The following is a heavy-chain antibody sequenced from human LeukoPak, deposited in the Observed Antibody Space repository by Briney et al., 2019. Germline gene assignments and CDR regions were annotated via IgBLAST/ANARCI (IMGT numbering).Heavy chain of an antibody. Sequence: ASVKVSCKASGFTFTSSAMQWVRQARGQRLEWIGWIVVGSGNTNYAQKFQERVTITRDMSTSTAYMELSSLRSEDTAVYYCATDIGAAGPFDYWGQGTLVTVSS. V-gene: IGHV1-58*02. CDR1: GFTFTSSA. CDR3: ATDIGAAGPFDY. CDR2: IVVGSGNT. J-gene: IGHJ4*02. D-gene: IGHD6-13*01.